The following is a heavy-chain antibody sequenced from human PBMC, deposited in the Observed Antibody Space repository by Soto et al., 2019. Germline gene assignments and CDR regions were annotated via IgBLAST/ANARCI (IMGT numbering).Heavy chain of an antibody. CDR1: GFTFSSYA. D-gene: IGHD6-19*01. Sequence: GGSLRLSCAASGFTFSSYAMSWVRQAPGKGLERVSVVSGSGGSTYYADSVEGRLTISRDNSKNTLYLQMNSLRAEDTAVYYCAKTRVGYLAVAGYYFDYWAQGTLVTVSS. CDR3: AKTRVGYLAVAGYYFDY. J-gene: IGHJ4*02. V-gene: IGHV3-23*01. CDR2: VSGSGGST.